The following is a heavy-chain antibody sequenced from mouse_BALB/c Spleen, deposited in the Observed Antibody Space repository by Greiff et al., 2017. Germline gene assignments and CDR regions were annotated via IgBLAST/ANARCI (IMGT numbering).Heavy chain of an antibody. J-gene: IGHJ4*01. CDR3: AIIYYYAMDY. CDR2: ISSGGSYT. V-gene: IGHV5-9-4*01. D-gene: IGHD1-1*01. Sequence: EGQLVESGGGLVKPGGSLKLSCAASGFTFSSYAMSWVRQSPEKRLEWVAEISSGGSYTYYPDTVTGRFTISRDNAKNTLYLEMSSLRSEDTAMYYCAIIYYYAMDYWGQGTSVTVSS. CDR1: GFTFSSYA.